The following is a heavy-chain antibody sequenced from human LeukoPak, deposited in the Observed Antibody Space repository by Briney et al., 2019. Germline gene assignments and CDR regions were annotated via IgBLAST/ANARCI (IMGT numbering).Heavy chain of an antibody. CDR1: GFTFSSYG. Sequence: GGSLRLSCAASGFTFSSYGMHWVRQAPGKGLEWVAFIRYDGSDKHYADSVKGRFTISRDISQNTLYLQMNSLRPEDTAVYYCAKGGPDQGDSPPFDYWGQGTLVTVSS. V-gene: IGHV3-30*02. CDR2: IRYDGSDK. J-gene: IGHJ4*02. CDR3: AKGGPDQGDSPPFDY. D-gene: IGHD2-21*02.